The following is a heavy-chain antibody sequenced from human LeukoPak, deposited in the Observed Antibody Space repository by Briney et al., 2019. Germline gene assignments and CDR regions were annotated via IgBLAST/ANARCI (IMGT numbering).Heavy chain of an antibody. Sequence: GGSLRLSCAASGFTFSSYGMHWVRQAPGKGLEWVAVIWYDGSNKYYADSVKGRFTISRDNSKNTLYLQMNSLRAEDTAVCYCAKGRMEHPRRHAFDIWGQGTMVTVSS. J-gene: IGHJ3*02. CDR3: AKGRMEHPRRHAFDI. V-gene: IGHV3-33*06. CDR1: GFTFSSYG. D-gene: IGHD1/OR15-1a*01. CDR2: IWYDGSNK.